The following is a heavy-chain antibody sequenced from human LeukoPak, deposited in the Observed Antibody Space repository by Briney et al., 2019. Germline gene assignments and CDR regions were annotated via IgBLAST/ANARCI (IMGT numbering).Heavy chain of an antibody. CDR3: AKDLKSMVRGACMDA. CDR2: ISGYSDYI. CDR1: GFTFTSYS. J-gene: IGHJ6*02. D-gene: IGHD3-10*01. Sequence: GGSLRLSCAASGFTFTSYSLNWVRQAPGKGLEWVSSISGYSDYIYYADSVRGRFTISSDNSKNTLFLQMNSLRAEDTAVYYCAKDLKSMVRGACMDAWGQGTTVTVSS. V-gene: IGHV3-21*01.